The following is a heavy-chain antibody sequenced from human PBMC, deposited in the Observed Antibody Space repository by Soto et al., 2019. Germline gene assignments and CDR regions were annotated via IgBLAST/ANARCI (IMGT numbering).Heavy chain of an antibody. CDR2: INHSGNT. J-gene: IGHJ4*02. CDR1: GASLSYNY. CDR3: ARKIAASFPPDY. V-gene: IGHV4-34*01. D-gene: IGHD6-13*01. Sequence: SETLSLTCAVYGASLSYNYCNWLRQPPGKGLEWIGEINHSGNTNYNPSLRSRVTISIDTSKNQLSLNSLRAEDTAVYYCARKIAASFPPDYWGQGTLVTVSS.